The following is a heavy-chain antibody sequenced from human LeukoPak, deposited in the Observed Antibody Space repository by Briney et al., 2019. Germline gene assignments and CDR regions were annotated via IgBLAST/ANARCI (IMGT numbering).Heavy chain of an antibody. CDR3: ARDVDIVVVPAAFDP. Sequence: GASGKVSCKASGYTFTSYGISWVRQSPGQGLGWMGWISAYNGNTNYAQKHQGRGTMTTDTSTSTAYMELRSLRSDDTAVYYCARDVDIVVVPAAFDPWGQGTLVTVSS. D-gene: IGHD2-2*03. CDR2: ISAYNGNT. V-gene: IGHV1-18*01. J-gene: IGHJ5*02. CDR1: GYTFTSYG.